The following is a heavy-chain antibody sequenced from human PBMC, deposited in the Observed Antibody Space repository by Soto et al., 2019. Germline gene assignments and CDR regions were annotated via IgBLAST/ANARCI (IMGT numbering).Heavy chain of an antibody. Sequence: GGSLRLSCAVSGFLFNNYDMNWVRQAPGKGLEWVSGISGSGTIPYYTDSVKGRFAISRDNSKNTLFLQMNSLRVEDTAVYYCAKTGNGWFFDYWGQGILVTVSS. CDR3: AKTGNGWFFDY. V-gene: IGHV3-23*01. J-gene: IGHJ4*02. CDR2: ISGSGTIP. CDR1: GFLFNNYD. D-gene: IGHD6-19*01.